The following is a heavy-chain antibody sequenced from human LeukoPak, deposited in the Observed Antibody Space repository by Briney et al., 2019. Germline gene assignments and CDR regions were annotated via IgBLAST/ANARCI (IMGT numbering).Heavy chain of an antibody. V-gene: IGHV3-43*02. CDR2: ISGDGGST. J-gene: IGHJ4*02. CDR3: AASRALDY. CDR1: GFTFDAYA. Sequence: GGSLRLSCAPSGFTFDAYATHSVRHVRGEGLEWVSLISGDGGSTYYADSVKGRFTISRDNAKSSLYLQMNSLRAEDTAVYYCAASRALDYWGQGTLVTVSS.